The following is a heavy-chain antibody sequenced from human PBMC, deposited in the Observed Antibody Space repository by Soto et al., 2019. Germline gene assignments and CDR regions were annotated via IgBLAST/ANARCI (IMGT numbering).Heavy chain of an antibody. J-gene: IGHJ6*02. CDR1: GFAVSRNY. CDR3: ASETTVTSYYYYGLDV. D-gene: IGHD4-17*01. CDR2: LYSGGST. V-gene: IGHV3-53*02. Sequence: EMQVVESGGGLIQPGGSLRLSCAASGFAVSRNYMTWVRQAPGKGLEWVSVLYSGGSTYYADSVKGRFTISRDNSKNTLYLQMNNLRGDDTAIYYCASETTVTSYYYYGLDVWGQGTTVTVSS.